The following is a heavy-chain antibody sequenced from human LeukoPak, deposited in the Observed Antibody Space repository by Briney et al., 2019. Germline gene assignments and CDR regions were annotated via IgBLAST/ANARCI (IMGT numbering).Heavy chain of an antibody. CDR3: ARVRVVPAAISYYYYGMDV. CDR1: GFTLSNSS. J-gene: IGHJ6*02. D-gene: IGHD2-2*01. V-gene: IGHV3-69-1*01. CDR2: ISSHRSI. Sequence: GGSLRLSCVVSGFTLSNSSMSWVRQAPGKGLEWVSSISSHRSIYAESVRGRFTISRDTAKNSLYLQMNSLRAEDTAVYYCARVRVVPAAISYYYYGMDVWGQGTTVTVSS.